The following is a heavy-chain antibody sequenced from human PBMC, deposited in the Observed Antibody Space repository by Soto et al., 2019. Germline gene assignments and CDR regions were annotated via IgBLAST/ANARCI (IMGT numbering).Heavy chain of an antibody. J-gene: IGHJ4*02. D-gene: IGHD6-13*01. CDR2: ISGSGGST. Sequence: GGSLRLSCAASGFTFSSYAMSWVRQAPGKGLEWVSAISGSGGSTYYADSVKGRFTISRDNSKNTLYLQMNSLRAEDTAVYYCAKKDAGGSSSWFPYFDYWGQGTLVTVSS. V-gene: IGHV3-23*01. CDR3: AKKDAGGSSSWFPYFDY. CDR1: GFTFSSYA.